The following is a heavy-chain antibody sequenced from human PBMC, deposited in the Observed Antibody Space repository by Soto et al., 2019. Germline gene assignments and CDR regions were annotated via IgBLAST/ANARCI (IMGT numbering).Heavy chain of an antibody. D-gene: IGHD6-13*01. Sequence: ASVKVSCKASGYTFTSYGISWVRQAPGQGLEWMGWISAYNGNTNYAQKLQGRVTMTTDTSTSTAYMELRSLRSDDTAVYYCARAPNPGSSSWYYFDYWGQGTLVTAPQ. J-gene: IGHJ4*02. CDR1: GYTFTSYG. CDR2: ISAYNGNT. V-gene: IGHV1-18*01. CDR3: ARAPNPGSSSWYYFDY.